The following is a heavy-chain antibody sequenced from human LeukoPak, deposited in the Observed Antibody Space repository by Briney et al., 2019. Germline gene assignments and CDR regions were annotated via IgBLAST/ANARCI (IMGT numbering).Heavy chain of an antibody. CDR2: IYTSGST. D-gene: IGHD6-25*01. Sequence: PSETLSLTCTVSGGSISSYYWSWIRQPAGKGLEWIGRIYTSGSTNYNPSLKSRVTMSVDTSKNQFSLKLSSVTAADTAVYYCAVTSTIAAAGYFDYWGQGTLVTVSS. V-gene: IGHV4-4*07. CDR1: GGSISSYY. J-gene: IGHJ4*02. CDR3: AVTSTIAAAGYFDY.